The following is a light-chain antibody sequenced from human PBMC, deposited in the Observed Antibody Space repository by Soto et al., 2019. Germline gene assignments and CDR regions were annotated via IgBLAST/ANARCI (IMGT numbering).Light chain of an antibody. CDR1: QSISSW. V-gene: IGKV1-5*01. CDR3: QQYNSYLT. J-gene: IGKJ4*01. Sequence: IQMTQSPSTLSASVGDRVTITCRASQSISSWLAWYQQKPGKAPKLLIYDASSLESGVPSRFSGSGSGTEFTITISSLQPDDFATYYCQQYNSYLTFGGGTKVDIK. CDR2: DAS.